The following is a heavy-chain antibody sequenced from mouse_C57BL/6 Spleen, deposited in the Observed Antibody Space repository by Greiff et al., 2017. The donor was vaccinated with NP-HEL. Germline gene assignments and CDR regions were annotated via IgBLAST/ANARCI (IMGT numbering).Heavy chain of an antibody. CDR3: ASIWSNYPDY. V-gene: IGHV1-50*01. CDR2: IDPSDGYT. J-gene: IGHJ2*01. Sequence: QVQLQQPGAELVKPGASVKLSCKASGYTFTSYWMQWVKQRPGQGLEWIGEIDPSDGYTNYNQKFKGKATLTVDPSSSTAYMQLSSLTSEDSAVYYCASIWSNYPDYWGQGTTLTVSS. D-gene: IGHD2-5*01. CDR1: GYTFTSYW.